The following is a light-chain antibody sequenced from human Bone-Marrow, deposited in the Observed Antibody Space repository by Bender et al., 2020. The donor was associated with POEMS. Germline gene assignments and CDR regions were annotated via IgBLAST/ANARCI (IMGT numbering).Light chain of an antibody. J-gene: IGLJ1*01. CDR2: DVT. Sequence: QSALTQPASVSGSPGQSITIPCTGTSSDVGGYNYVSWYQQYPGKAPKLMIYDVTNRPSGVSNRFSASKSGNTASLTISGLQAEDEADYFCGSYTSSSTYVFGTGTKVTVL. V-gene: IGLV2-14*03. CDR1: SSDVGGYNY. CDR3: GSYTSSSTYV.